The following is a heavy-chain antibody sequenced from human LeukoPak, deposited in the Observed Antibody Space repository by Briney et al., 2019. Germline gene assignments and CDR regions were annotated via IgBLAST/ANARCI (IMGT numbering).Heavy chain of an antibody. CDR2: IKEDGTET. D-gene: IGHD3-10*01. CDR1: GFMFSSNW. J-gene: IGHJ6*02. Sequence: GGSLRLSCAASGFMFSSNWMSWVRLAPGKGLEWVANIKEDGTETYYVDSVKGRFTISRDNAKNSLYLQMNSLRVEDTAVYYCAKGYYYGSGSYYPFDVWGQGTTVTVSS. V-gene: IGHV3-7*03. CDR3: AKGYYYGSGSYYPFDV.